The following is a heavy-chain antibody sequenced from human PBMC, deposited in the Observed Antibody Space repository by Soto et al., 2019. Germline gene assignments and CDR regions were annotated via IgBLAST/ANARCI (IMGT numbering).Heavy chain of an antibody. V-gene: IGHV1-46*01. CDR2: INPSGGST. CDR3: ARASRAGGGFDY. CDR1: GYTFTNYY. D-gene: IGHD6-19*01. Sequence: ASVQVSGQASGYTFTNYYMHWLLEAPVQGLEWMGIINPSGGSTSYAQKFQGRVTMTRDTSTSTVYMELSSLRSEDTAVYYCARASRAGGGFDYWGQGTLVTVSS. J-gene: IGHJ4*02.